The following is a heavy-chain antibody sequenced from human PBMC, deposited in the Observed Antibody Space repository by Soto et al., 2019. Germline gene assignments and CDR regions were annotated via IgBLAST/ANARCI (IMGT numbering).Heavy chain of an antibody. V-gene: IGHV3-48*01. CDR2: ISSSSTTI. CDR1: GFTFNTYG. D-gene: IGHD3-10*01. CDR3: ARDPGMVRGVVVFDN. Sequence: GGSLRLSCAASGFTFNTYGMNWLRQAPGKGLEWVSYISSSSTTIYYADSVKGRFTISRDNAKYSLYLQIDSLRAEDTGLYYCARDPGMVRGVVVFDNWGQGTLVTVSS. J-gene: IGHJ4*02.